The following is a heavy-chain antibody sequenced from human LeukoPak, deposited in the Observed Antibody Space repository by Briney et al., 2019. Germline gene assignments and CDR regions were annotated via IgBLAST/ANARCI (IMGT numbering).Heavy chain of an antibody. CDR1: GGSISSYY. J-gene: IGHJ6*02. CDR3: ARDLYCYGMDV. Sequence: PSETLSLTCTVSGGSISSYYWSWIRQPPGKGLEWIGYIYYSGSTNYNPSLKSRVTISVDTSKKKFSLKLSSVSAADTAVYYCARDLYCYGMDVWGQGTTVTVSS. CDR2: IYYSGST. V-gene: IGHV4-59*01.